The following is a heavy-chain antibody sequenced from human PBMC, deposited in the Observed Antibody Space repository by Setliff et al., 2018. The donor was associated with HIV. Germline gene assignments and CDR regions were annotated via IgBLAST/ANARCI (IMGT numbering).Heavy chain of an antibody. CDR1: GYSLTSGYY. Sequence: PSETLSLTCGVSGYSLTSGYYWGWTRQPAGKGLEWIGHIYTDGTIKYNPSLKSRLTISLDTSKNQFSLKLNSVTAADTAVYYCARELLRSWDGSENSYKPYYFDYWGQGTLVTVSS. CDR3: ARELLRSWDGSENSYKPYYFDY. V-gene: IGHV4-61*09. J-gene: IGHJ4*02. D-gene: IGHD3-10*01. CDR2: IYTDGTI.